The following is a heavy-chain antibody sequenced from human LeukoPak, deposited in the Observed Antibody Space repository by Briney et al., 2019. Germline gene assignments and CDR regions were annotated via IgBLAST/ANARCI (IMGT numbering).Heavy chain of an antibody. Sequence: SETLSLTCAVYGGSSSGYYWSWIRQPPGKGLEWIGEINHSGSTNYNPSLKSRVTISVDTSKNQFSLKLSSVTAADTAVYYCARVADGDPTYYFDYWGQGTLVTVSS. D-gene: IGHD4-17*01. CDR1: GGSSSGYY. CDR3: ARVADGDPTYYFDY. V-gene: IGHV4-34*01. CDR2: INHSGST. J-gene: IGHJ4*02.